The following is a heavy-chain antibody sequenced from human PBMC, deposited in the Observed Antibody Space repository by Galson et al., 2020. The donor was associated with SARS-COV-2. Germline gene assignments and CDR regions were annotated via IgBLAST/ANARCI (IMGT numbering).Heavy chain of an antibody. CDR1: GYSFTSYW. J-gene: IGHJ6*02. Sequence: KVSCKGSGYSFTSYWIGWVRQMPGKGLEWMGIIYPGDSDTRYSPSFQGQVTISADKSISTAYLQWSSLKASDTAMYYCARQATMVRGVIPYGMDVWGQGTTVTVSS. CDR2: IYPGDSDT. D-gene: IGHD3-10*01. CDR3: ARQATMVRGVIPYGMDV. V-gene: IGHV5-51*01.